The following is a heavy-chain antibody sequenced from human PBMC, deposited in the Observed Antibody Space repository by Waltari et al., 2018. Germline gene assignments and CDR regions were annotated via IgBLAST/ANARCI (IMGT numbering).Heavy chain of an antibody. CDR2: ISAYNGNT. Sequence: VRQAPGQGLEWMGWISAYNGNTNYEQKLQGRVTMTTDTSTSTAYMELRSLRSDDTAVYYWARDAPAFYSSSGGGLKSYYYGMDVWGQGTTVTVSS. J-gene: IGHJ6*02. V-gene: IGHV1-18*01. D-gene: IGHD6-13*01. CDR3: ARDAPAFYSSSGGGLKSYYYGMDV.